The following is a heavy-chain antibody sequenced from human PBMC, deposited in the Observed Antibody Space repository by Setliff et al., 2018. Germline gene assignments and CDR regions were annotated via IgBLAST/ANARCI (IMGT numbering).Heavy chain of an antibody. CDR1: GASISGSAYY. J-gene: IGHJ4*02. CDR2: VYSSGSP. CDR3: AKGYCSSTSCYVDY. Sequence: LSLTCNVSGASISGSAYYWGWIRQPPGKGLEWIGSVYSSGSPYYNPSLKSRVTISRDNAKNSLYLQMNSLRAEDMALYYCAKGYCSSTSCYVDYWGQGTLGTVS. V-gene: IGHV4-39*02. D-gene: IGHD2-2*01.